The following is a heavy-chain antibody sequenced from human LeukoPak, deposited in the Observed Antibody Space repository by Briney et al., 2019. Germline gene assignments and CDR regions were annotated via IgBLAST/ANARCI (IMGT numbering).Heavy chain of an antibody. V-gene: IGHV4-34*01. CDR1: GGSFSGYY. D-gene: IGHD3-22*01. CDR2: INHSGST. Sequence: SETLSLTCAVYGGSFSGYYWSWIRQPPGKGLEWIGEINHSGSTYYNPSLKSRVTISVDTSKNQFSLKLSSVTAADTAVYYCARQGYYYDSSGYYPPYFDYWGQGTLVTVSS. CDR3: ARQGYYYDSSGYYPPYFDY. J-gene: IGHJ4*02.